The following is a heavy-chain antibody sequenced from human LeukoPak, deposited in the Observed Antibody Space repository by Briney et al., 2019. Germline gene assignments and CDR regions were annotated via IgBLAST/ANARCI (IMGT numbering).Heavy chain of an antibody. J-gene: IGHJ3*02. CDR3: ARPVIVAQWLVPGHDAFDI. V-gene: IGHV4-39*01. CDR1: GGSISSSAYH. Sequence: SETLSLTCTVSGGSISSSAYHWGWIRQPPGKGLEWIGSIHNSGSTYYNPSLKSRVTISVDTSKNQFSLKLSSVTAADTAVYYCARPVIVAQWLVPGHDAFDIWGQGTMVTVSS. D-gene: IGHD6-19*01. CDR2: IHNSGST.